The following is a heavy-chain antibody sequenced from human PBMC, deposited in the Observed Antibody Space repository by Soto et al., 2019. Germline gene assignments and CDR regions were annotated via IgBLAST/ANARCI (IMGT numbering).Heavy chain of an antibody. CDR1: GGSISSYF. Sequence: QVQLQESGPGLVKPSETLSLTCTVSGGSISSYFWSWIRQPPGKGLEWIGYIYYTGNTNYNPSLKSRVTISVDTSKNQFSLQLSSVPAADTCVYYCANFNCYFDIWGRGTLVTVSS. J-gene: IGHJ2*01. V-gene: IGHV4-59*01. CDR2: IYYTGNT. CDR3: ANFNCYFDI.